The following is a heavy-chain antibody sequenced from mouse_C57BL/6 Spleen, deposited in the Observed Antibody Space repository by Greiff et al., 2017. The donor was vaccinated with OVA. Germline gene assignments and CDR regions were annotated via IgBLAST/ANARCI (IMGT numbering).Heavy chain of an antibody. CDR1: GYTFTSYW. J-gene: IGHJ1*03. CDR3: AAPYYYGSSYWYFEV. D-gene: IGHD1-1*01. V-gene: IGHV1-53*01. Sequence: QVQLQQPGTELVKPGASVKLSCKASGYTFTSYWMHWVKQRPGQGLEWIGNINPSNGGTNYNEKFKSKATLTVDKSSSTAYMQLSSLTSEGSAVYVCAAPYYYGSSYWYFEVWGTGTTVTVSS. CDR2: INPSNGGT.